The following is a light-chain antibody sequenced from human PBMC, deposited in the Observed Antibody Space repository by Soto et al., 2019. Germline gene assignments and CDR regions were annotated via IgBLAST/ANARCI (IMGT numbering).Light chain of an antibody. V-gene: IGKV1-12*01. CDR3: QQANSFPLT. Sequence: DLQMTQSPSSVSASVGDRVTITCRASRGISSWLAWNQQKPGKAPKLLIYAASSLQSGVPSRYSGSGSGTDFTLTVSSLQPEDFATYYCQQANSFPLTLGGRTKVEIK. CDR2: AAS. CDR1: RGISSW. J-gene: IGKJ4*01.